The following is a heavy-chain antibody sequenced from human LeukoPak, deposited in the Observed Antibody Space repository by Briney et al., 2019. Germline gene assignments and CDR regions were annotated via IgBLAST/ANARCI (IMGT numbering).Heavy chain of an antibody. J-gene: IGHJ6*03. CDR2: IYYSGST. CDR1: GGSISSHY. CDR3: ASGGSSSWYGYYYYMDV. V-gene: IGHV4-59*11. D-gene: IGHD6-13*01. Sequence: PSETLSLTCTVSGGSISSHYWSWIRQPPGKGLEWIGYIYYSGSTNYNPSLKSRVTISVDTSKNQFSLKLSSVTAADTAVYYCASGGSSSWYGYYYYMDVWGKGTTATVSS.